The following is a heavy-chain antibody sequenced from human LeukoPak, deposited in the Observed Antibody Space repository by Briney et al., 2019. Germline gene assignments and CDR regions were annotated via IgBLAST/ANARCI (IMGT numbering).Heavy chain of an antibody. Sequence: ASVKVSCKASGGTLSSYAVSWVRQATGQGLEWMGWMNPNSGNTGYAQKFQGRVTMTRNTSISTAYMELSSLRPEDTAVYYCARGVSSGLDYWGQGTLVTVSS. D-gene: IGHD6-19*01. V-gene: IGHV1-8*01. CDR2: MNPNSGNT. CDR3: ARGVSSGLDY. CDR1: GGTLSSYA. J-gene: IGHJ4*02.